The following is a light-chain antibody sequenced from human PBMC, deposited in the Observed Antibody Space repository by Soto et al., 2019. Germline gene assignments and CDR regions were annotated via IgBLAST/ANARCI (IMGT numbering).Light chain of an antibody. CDR3: HHYVSSVWT. J-gene: IGKJ1*01. V-gene: IGKV3-20*01. CDR2: GVS. Sequence: EIVLTQSPGTLSLSPGERATLSCRASQSLTNNLAWYQQKPGQAPRLLIRGVSSRATGIPERFSCSGSERDFTLTITRVEPEDFAVYYCHHYVSSVWTFGQGTKVEL. CDR1: QSLTNN.